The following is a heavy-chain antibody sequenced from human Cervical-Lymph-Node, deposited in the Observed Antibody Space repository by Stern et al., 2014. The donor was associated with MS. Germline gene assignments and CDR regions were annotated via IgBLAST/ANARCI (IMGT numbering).Heavy chain of an antibody. CDR3: AKHACTGAACPFDL. V-gene: IGHV4-39*01. CDR2: VYYSWPT. CDR1: GDSISSYTHY. J-gene: IGHJ4*02. D-gene: IGHD2-8*02. Sequence: QVQLQESGPGLVKPSATLSLTCAVSGDSISSYTHYWAWIRQPPGKGLERRGSVYYSWPTYDTPSIKSPVTISVDTSKNHFSLGLNSVTAADTAVYYCAKHACTGAACPFDLWGQGTLVTVSS.